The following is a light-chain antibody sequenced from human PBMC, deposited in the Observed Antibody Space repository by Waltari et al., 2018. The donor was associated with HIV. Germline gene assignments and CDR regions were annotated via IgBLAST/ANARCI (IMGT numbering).Light chain of an antibody. Sequence: QSVLTQPPSASGTPGQRVTISCSGSSSNIGSYYVYWYQQLPGTAPKLLIYRNKQRPSGVPHRFSGSKSGTSASLAINGLRSEDEADYYCAAWTDSLTAVVFGGGTKLSVL. CDR2: RNK. CDR3: AAWTDSLTAVV. J-gene: IGLJ2*01. V-gene: IGLV1-47*01. CDR1: SSNIGSYY.